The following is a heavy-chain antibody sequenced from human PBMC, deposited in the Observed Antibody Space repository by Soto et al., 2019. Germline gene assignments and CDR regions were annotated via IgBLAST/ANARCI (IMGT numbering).Heavy chain of an antibody. D-gene: IGHD6-25*01. CDR2: ISAFNGDT. V-gene: IGHV1-18*04. CDR1: GYTFTSYG. CDR3: SREGGWQRMGPYE. Sequence: QVPLVQSGSEVKKPGASVNVSCKAFGYTFTSYGFSCVRQVPGQGLEWLGWISAFNGDTQYAQTMKGKLTVTTDTATTTVHLELRSLTPADTAVYYCSREGGWQRMGPYEWGQGTLVSVS. J-gene: IGHJ4*02.